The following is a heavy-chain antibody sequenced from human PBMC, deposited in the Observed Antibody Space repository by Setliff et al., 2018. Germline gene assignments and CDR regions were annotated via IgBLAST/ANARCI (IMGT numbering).Heavy chain of an antibody. V-gene: IGHV4-39*07. Sequence: SETLSLTCTVSGGSISSGVYYWGWIRQPPGKGLEWIGRIYHGGKTYYNTSLESRLTISVDTSKNQFSLKLNSVTAADTAVYYCARMSGFLYMDVWGKGTPVTVSS. CDR2: IYHGGKT. D-gene: IGHD3-3*01. CDR1: GGSISSGVYY. CDR3: ARMSGFLYMDV. J-gene: IGHJ6*03.